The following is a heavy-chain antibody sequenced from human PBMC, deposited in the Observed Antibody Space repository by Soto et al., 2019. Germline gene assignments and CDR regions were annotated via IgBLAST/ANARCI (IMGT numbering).Heavy chain of an antibody. Sequence: QVQLVQSGPEVKKPGSSVRVSCRASGGTFSSYTINWVRQVPGQGPEWMGRSIPMLGMSNYAQKFQGRVMXXXDXSTNTGYMELSSLRSEDTAIYYCATNYGSGSAHFDYWGQGTLVTVSS. J-gene: IGHJ4*02. CDR1: GGTFSSYT. D-gene: IGHD3-10*01. CDR2: SIPMLGMS. CDR3: ATNYGSGSAHFDY. V-gene: IGHV1-69*02.